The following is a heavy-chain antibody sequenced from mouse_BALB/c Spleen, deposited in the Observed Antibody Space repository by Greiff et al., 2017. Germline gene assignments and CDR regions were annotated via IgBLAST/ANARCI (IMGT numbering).Heavy chain of an antibody. CDR2: ISSGSSTI. D-gene: IGHD2-1*01. J-gene: IGHJ4*01. CDR3: AGGPIYYGNKGAMDY. Sequence: EVQVVESGGGLVQPGGSRKLSCAASGFTFSSFGMHWVRQAPEKGLEWVAYISSGSSTIYYADTVKGRFTISRDNPKNTLFLQMTSLRSEDTAMYYCAGGPIYYGNKGAMDYWGQGTSVTVSS. V-gene: IGHV5-17*02. CDR1: GFTFSSFG.